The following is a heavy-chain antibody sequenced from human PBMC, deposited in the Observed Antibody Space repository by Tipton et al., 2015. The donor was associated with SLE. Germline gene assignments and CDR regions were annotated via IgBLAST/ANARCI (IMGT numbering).Heavy chain of an antibody. D-gene: IGHD1-26*01. CDR2: LSYNGSS. Sequence: TLSLTCTVSGGSINDYYWGWIRQSPGKGLEWIGYLSYNGSSIYNPSLKSRVTLSVDTSKNQFFLELNSVTGADTAVYYCAREGASDGLSWFDPWGQGTLVTVSS. CDR3: AREGASDGLSWFDP. CDR1: GGSINDYY. V-gene: IGHV4-59*01. J-gene: IGHJ5*02.